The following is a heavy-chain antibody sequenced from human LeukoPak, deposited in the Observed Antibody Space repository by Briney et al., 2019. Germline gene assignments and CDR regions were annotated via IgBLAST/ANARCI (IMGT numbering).Heavy chain of an antibody. CDR2: IYSGGST. V-gene: IGHV3-66*01. CDR1: RIIVSSNY. J-gene: IGHJ6*02. D-gene: IGHD2-15*01. CDR3: ARVWLARYCSGGSCYYYYYGMDV. Sequence: GGSLRLSCVASRIIVSSNYMTWVRQAPGKGLEWVSVIYSGGSTYYADSVKGRFTISRDNSKNTLYLQMNNLRVEDTAVYYCARVWLARYCSGGSCYYYYYGMDVWGQGTTVTVSS.